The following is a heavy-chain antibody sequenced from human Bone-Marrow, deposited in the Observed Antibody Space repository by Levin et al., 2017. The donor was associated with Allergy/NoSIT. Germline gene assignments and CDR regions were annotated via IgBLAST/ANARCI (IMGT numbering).Heavy chain of an antibody. J-gene: IGHJ4*02. D-gene: IGHD2-2*02. V-gene: IGHV3-74*03. CDR3: VRDLYGRDDH. CDR2: IKGDGSTT. Sequence: SGGPLRLSCVASGFTFSSFWMHWVRQAPGKGLVWLSHIKGDGSTTTYADSVKGRFTISRDNAKNTLYLQMNSLSAEDTAVYYCVRDLYGRDDHWGQGTLVTVSS. CDR1: GFTFSSFW.